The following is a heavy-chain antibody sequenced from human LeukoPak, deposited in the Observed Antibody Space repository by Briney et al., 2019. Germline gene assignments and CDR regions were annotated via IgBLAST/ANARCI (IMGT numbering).Heavy chain of an antibody. D-gene: IGHD5-12*01. CDR1: GGSISSSSYY. CDR2: IYYSGST. CDR3: ARDLIGRGVVATIYFDY. V-gene: IGHV4-39*07. J-gene: IGHJ4*02. Sequence: SETLSLTCTVSGGSISSSSYYWGWIRQPPGKGLEWIGSIYYSGSTYYNPSLKSRVTISVDTSKNQFSLKLSSVTAADTAVYYCARDLIGRGVVATIYFDYWGQGTLVTVSS.